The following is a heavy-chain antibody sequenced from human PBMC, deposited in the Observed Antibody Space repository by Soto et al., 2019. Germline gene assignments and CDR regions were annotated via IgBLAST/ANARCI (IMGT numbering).Heavy chain of an antibody. CDR3: ARKGYCSGGSCHNWFDP. J-gene: IGHJ5*02. V-gene: IGHV4-39*01. CDR2: IFYSGTT. CDR1: GGSISSSGYY. D-gene: IGHD2-15*01. Sequence: SETLSLTCTVSGGSISSSGYYWGWLRQPPGKGLEWIGSIFYSGTTYYSASLKSRVTISVDTSKNQFFLSLSSVTAADTAVYYCARKGYCSGGSCHNWFDPWGQGTLVTVSS.